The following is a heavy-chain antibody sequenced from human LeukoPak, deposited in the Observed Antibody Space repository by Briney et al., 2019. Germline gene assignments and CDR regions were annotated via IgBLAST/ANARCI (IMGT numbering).Heavy chain of an antibody. CDR3: AREYCGGGSCQVYDY. D-gene: IGHD2-15*01. J-gene: IGHJ4*02. CDR2: INPSGGST. V-gene: IGHV1-46*01. Sequence: ASVKVSCKASGYTFTSYYMHWMRQAPGQGLEWMGIINPSGGSTSYAQKFQGRVTMTRDTSTSTVYMELSSLRSEDTAVYYCAREYCGGGSCQVYDYWGQGTLVTVSS. CDR1: GYTFTSYY.